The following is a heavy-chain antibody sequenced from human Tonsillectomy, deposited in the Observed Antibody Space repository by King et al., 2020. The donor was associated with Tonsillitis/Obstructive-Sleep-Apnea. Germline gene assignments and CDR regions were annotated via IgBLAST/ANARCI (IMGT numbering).Heavy chain of an antibody. J-gene: IGHJ6*03. CDR2: ISYDGSNN. CDR1: GFTFSSYA. CDR3: ARSTRYCSGGSCHPQHYYYYYYMDV. V-gene: IGHV3-30*01. D-gene: IGHD2-15*01. Sequence: VQLVESGGGVVQPGRSLRLSCAASGFTFSSYAMHWVRQAPGKGLEWVAVISYDGSNNYYADSVKGRFTISRDNSKNTLYLQMNSLRAEDTAVYYCARSTRYCSGGSCHPQHYYYYYYMDVWGKGTTVTVSS.